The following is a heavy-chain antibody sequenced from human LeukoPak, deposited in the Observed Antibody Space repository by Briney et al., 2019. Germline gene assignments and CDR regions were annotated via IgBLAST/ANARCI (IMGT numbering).Heavy chain of an antibody. V-gene: IGHV1-18*01. CDR3: ARDPPYYYDSSGYRPFDY. CDR1: GYTFTTYG. J-gene: IGHJ4*02. CDR2: ISAYNGNT. D-gene: IGHD3-22*01. Sequence: ASVKVSCTASGYTFTTYGISWVRQAPGQGLEWMGWISAYNGNTNYAQKLQGRVTITTDTSTSTAYMELRSLRSDDTAVYYCARDPPYYYDSSGYRPFDYWGQGTLVTVSS.